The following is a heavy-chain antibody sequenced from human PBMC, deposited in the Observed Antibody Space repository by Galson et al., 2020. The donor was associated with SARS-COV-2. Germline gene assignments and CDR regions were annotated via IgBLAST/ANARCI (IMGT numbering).Heavy chain of an antibody. J-gene: IGHJ5*02. V-gene: IGHV4-4*07. CDR3: AREVGDPSAGAGRWFDR. Sequence: SETLSLTCTVSDASISSYYLSWIRQPPGKGLEWIGRIYASGSTNYNPSLKSRFTMSLDTSKNKFSLKLKSVTAADTAVYYCAREVGDPSAGAGRWFDRWGRGILDTVSS. CDR1: DASISSYY. D-gene: IGHD2-21*02. CDR2: IYASGST.